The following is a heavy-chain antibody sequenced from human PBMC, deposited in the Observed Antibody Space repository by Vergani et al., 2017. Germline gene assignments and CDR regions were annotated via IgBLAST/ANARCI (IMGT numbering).Heavy chain of an antibody. Sequence: EVQLLESGGGLVQPGGSLRLSCAASGFTFSSYAMSWVRQAPGKGLEWVSAISGSGGSTYYADSVKGRFTISRDNSKNTLYLQMNSLRAEDTAVYYCAKSEVPLRFLEWLPNEVDWFDPWGQGTLVTVSS. D-gene: IGHD3-3*01. CDR2: ISGSGGST. J-gene: IGHJ5*02. CDR1: GFTFSSYA. V-gene: IGHV3-23*01. CDR3: AKSEVPLRFLEWLPNEVDWFDP.